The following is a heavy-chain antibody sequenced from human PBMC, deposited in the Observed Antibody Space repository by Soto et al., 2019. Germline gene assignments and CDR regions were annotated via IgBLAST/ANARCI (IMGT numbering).Heavy chain of an antibody. D-gene: IGHD6-13*01. CDR2: IYWDHDK. CDR1: GFSLSTSGVG. V-gene: IGHV2-5*02. Sequence: SGPTLVNPTQTLTLTCTFSGFSLSTSGVGVGWIRQPPGKALEWLALIYWDHDKRYSPSLKSRLTSTKDTSKNQVVLTMTNMDPVDTATYYCAHRGGAAVGLYYFDYWGQGALVTVSS. CDR3: AHRGGAAVGLYYFDY. J-gene: IGHJ4*02.